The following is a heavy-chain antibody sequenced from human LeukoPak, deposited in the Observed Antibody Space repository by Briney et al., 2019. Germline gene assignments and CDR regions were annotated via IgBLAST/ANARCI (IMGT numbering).Heavy chain of an antibody. J-gene: IGHJ4*02. Sequence: GGSLRLSCVASGFIVSDNYMSWVRQAPGKGLECVSVVFRGDATYHAASVKGRFTISRDNSKNTLYLHMNSLRDADTAVYYCARDHIIYYDSRGYYSDYWGQGTLLTVSS. CDR1: GFIVSDNY. CDR3: ARDHIIYYDSRGYYSDY. V-gene: IGHV3-53*01. CDR2: VFRGDAT. D-gene: IGHD3-22*01.